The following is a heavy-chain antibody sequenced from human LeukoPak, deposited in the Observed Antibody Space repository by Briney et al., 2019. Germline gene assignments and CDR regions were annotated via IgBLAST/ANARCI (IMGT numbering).Heavy chain of an antibody. D-gene: IGHD3-22*01. CDR1: GGSISSYY. CDR3: ARHPYDSSGYYYAGAFDY. J-gene: IGHJ4*02. CDR2: IYYSGST. Sequence: SETLSLTCTVSGGSISSYYWSWIRQPPGKGLEWIGYIYYSGSTNYNPSLKSRVTISVDTSKNQFSLKLSSVTAADTAVYYCARHPYDSSGYYYAGAFDYRGQGTLVTVSS. V-gene: IGHV4-59*08.